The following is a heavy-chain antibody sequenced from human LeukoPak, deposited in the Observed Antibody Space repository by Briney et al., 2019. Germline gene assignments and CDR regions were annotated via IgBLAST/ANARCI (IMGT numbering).Heavy chain of an antibody. D-gene: IGHD6-13*01. CDR2: ISGSGGST. Sequence: PGGSLRLSCAASGFTFSSYAMSWVRQAPGKGLEWVSAISGSGGSTYYADSVKGRFTISRDNSKNTLYLQMNSLRAADTAVYYCAKDLRSVAAAGLDYWGQGTLVTVSS. V-gene: IGHV3-23*01. CDR3: AKDLRSVAAAGLDY. CDR1: GFTFSSYA. J-gene: IGHJ4*02.